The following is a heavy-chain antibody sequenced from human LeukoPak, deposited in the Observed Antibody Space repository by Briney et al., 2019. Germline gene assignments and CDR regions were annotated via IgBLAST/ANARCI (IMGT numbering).Heavy chain of an antibody. D-gene: IGHD3-22*01. J-gene: IGHJ4*02. CDR2: ISGSGGST. CDR3: AKDRYYYYDSSGIFDY. CDR1: GLTFSSYA. V-gene: IGHV3-23*01. Sequence: QPGGSLRLSCAASGLTFSSYAMSWVRQAPGKGLEWVSAISGSGGSTYYADSVKGRFTISRDNSKNTLYPQMNSLRAEDTAVYYCAKDRYYYYDSSGIFDYWGQGTLVTVSS.